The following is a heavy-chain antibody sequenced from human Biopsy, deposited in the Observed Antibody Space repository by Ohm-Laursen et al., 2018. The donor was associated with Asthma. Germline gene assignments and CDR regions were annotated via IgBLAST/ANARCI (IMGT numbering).Heavy chain of an antibody. CDR2: IYSGGTS. Sequence: SLRLSCAASGFAVSRDHMFWVRQAPGKGLEWVSVIYSGGTSHNADSVRSRFTISRDYSKNTLYLLMHSLRDEDTSVYYCARGDSSNWSHYYFDYWGQGTLVTVSS. D-gene: IGHD3-22*01. CDR3: ARGDSSNWSHYYFDY. J-gene: IGHJ4*02. V-gene: IGHV3-53*01. CDR1: GFAVSRDH.